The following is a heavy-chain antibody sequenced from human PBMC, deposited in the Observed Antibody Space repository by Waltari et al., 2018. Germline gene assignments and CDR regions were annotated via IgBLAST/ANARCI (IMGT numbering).Heavy chain of an antibody. V-gene: IGHV4-39*07. CDR3: ARDVVPARGYYYGMDV. J-gene: IGHJ6*02. Sequence: QLQLQESGPGLVKPSETLSLTCTVSGGSISSSSYYWGWIRQPPGKGLEWIGSIYYSGSTYYNPSLNSRVTISVDTSKNQFSLKLSSVTAADTAVYYCARDVVPARGYYYGMDVWGQGTTVTVSS. D-gene: IGHD2-2*01. CDR1: GGSISSSSYY. CDR2: IYYSGST.